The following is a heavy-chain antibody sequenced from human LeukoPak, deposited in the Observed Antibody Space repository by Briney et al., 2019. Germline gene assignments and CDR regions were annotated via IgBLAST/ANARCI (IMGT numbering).Heavy chain of an antibody. J-gene: IGHJ4*02. V-gene: IGHV1-69*02. D-gene: IGHD1-26*01. CDR1: TSR. CDR3: ASPELVGD. CDR2: IIPILGIA. Sequence: GASVKVSCKATSRISWVRQAPGQGLEWMGRIIPILGIANYAQKFQGRVTITADKSTSTAYMELCSLRSEDTAVYYCASPELVGDWGQGTLVTVSS.